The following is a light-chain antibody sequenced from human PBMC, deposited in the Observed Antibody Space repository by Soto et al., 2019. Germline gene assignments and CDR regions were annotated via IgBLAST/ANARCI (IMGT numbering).Light chain of an antibody. CDR1: SSDVGGYNY. CDR3: SSYTSSSTYV. Sequence: QSALTQPASVSGSPGQSITISCTGTSSDVGGYNYVSWYQQHPGKAPKLMIYDVSNRPSGVSNRFSGSKSGNTASLTISGVQAEDEAYYYCSSYTSSSTYVFGTGTKLTVL. CDR2: DVS. J-gene: IGLJ1*01. V-gene: IGLV2-14*01.